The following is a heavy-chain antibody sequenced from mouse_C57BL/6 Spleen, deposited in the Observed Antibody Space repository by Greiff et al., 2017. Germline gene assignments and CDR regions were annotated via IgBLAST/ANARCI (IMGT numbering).Heavy chain of an antibody. CDR3: ARPPDSSGYLDY. D-gene: IGHD3-2*02. Sequence: EVQLVESGGDLVKPGGSLKLSCAASGFTFSSYGMSWVRQTPDKRLEWVATISSGGSYTYYPDSVKGRFTISRDNAKNTLYLQMSSLKSEDTAMYYCARPPDSSGYLDYWGQGTTLTVSS. J-gene: IGHJ2*01. CDR1: GFTFSSYG. V-gene: IGHV5-6*01. CDR2: ISSGGSYT.